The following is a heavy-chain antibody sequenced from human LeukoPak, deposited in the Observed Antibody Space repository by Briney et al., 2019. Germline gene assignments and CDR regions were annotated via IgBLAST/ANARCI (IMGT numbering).Heavy chain of an antibody. CDR3: ARGSIMITFGGVIALGY. J-gene: IGHJ4*02. CDR1: GYTFNIYL. V-gene: IGHV1-2*02. Sequence: GASVKVSCKASGYTFNIYLIHWVRQAPGQGLEWMGWINPNSGGTNYAQKFQGRVTMTRDTSISTAYMELSRLRSDDTAVYYCARGSIMITFGGVIALGYWGQGTLVTVSS. D-gene: IGHD3-16*02. CDR2: INPNSGGT.